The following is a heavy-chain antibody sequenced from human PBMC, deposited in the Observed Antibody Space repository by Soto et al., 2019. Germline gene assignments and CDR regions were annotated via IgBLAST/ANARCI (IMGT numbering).Heavy chain of an antibody. J-gene: IGHJ6*02. V-gene: IGHV5-10-1*01. CDR3: ARHKAEIYYYYGMDV. CDR1: GYSFTSYW. Sequence: GESLKISCKGSGYSFTSYWISWVRQMPGKGLEWMGRIDPSDSYTNYSPSFQGHVTISADKSISTAYLQWSSLKASDTAMYYCARHKAEIYYYYGMDVCGQGTTVTVSS. CDR2: IDPSDSYT.